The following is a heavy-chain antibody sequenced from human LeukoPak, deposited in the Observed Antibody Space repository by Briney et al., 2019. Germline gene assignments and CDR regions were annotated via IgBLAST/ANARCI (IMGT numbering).Heavy chain of an antibody. D-gene: IGHD3-9*01. CDR3: ARGSVIRYFDWLFYY. V-gene: IGHV1-2*04. CDR1: GYTFTGYY. CDR2: INPNSGGT. Sequence: ASVKVSCKASGYTFTGYYMRWVRQAPGQGLEWMGWINPNSGGTNYAQKFQGWVTMTRDTSISTAYMELSRLRSDDTAVYYCARGSVIRYFDWLFYYWGQGTLVTVSS. J-gene: IGHJ4*02.